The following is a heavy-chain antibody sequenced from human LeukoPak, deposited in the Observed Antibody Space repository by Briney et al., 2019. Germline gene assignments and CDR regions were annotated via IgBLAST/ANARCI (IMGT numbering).Heavy chain of an antibody. CDR1: GFTFSSYW. D-gene: IGHD6-19*01. CDR2: IKQDGSEK. V-gene: IGHV3-7*01. J-gene: IGHJ6*03. Sequence: GGSLRLSCAASGFTFSSYWMSWVRQAPGKGLEWVANIKQDGSEKYYVDSVKGRFTISRDNAKNSLYLQMNSLRAEDTAVYYCARDLTGYSSGWYGLGDYYYYMDVWGQGTLVTVSS. CDR3: ARDLTGYSSGWYGLGDYYYYMDV.